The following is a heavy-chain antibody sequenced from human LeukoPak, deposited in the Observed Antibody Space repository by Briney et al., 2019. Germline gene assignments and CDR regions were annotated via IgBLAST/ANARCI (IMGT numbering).Heavy chain of an antibody. V-gene: IGHV3-30*02. CDR3: AKDMRAAGRVRDWFDP. D-gene: IGHD6-13*01. CDR1: GFTFSTYW. J-gene: IGHJ5*02. Sequence: PGGSLRLSCAASGFTFSTYWMHWVRQAPGKGLEWVAFIRYDGSNKYYADSVKGRFTISRDNSKNTLYLQMNSLRAEDTAVYYCAKDMRAAGRVRDWFDPWGQGTLVTVSS. CDR2: IRYDGSNK.